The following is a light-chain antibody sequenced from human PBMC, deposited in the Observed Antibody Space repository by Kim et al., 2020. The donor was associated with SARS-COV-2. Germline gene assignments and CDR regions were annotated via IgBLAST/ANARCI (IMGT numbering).Light chain of an antibody. CDR2: ATS. J-gene: IGKJ4*01. CDR1: RDITMF. Sequence: ASVGDRVTITCRASRDITMFLNWYRQKPGRAPDLLIYATSSLQNGVTTRFSGSGSGTHFTLTINNLQPEDFATYYGLQTYSAPLTFGGGTKVDIK. V-gene: IGKV1-39*01. CDR3: LQTYSAPLT.